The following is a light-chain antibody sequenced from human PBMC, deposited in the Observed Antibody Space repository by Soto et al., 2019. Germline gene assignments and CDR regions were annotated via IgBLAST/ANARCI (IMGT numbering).Light chain of an antibody. CDR1: QSISSW. J-gene: IGKJ2*01. Sequence: DIQMTQSPSTLSASVGDRVTITCRASQSISSWLAWYQQKPGKAPKLLIYKASSLESGVPSRFSGSGSGTEFTLTSSSLQPDDFATYCCQQYNSDLYTFGQGTKLDIK. V-gene: IGKV1-5*03. CDR2: KAS. CDR3: QQYNSDLYT.